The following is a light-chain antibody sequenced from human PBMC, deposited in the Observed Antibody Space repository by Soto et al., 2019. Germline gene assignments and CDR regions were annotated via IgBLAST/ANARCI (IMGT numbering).Light chain of an antibody. V-gene: IGLV1-40*01. CDR3: QSYDSRVRAL. CDR2: GNS. CDR1: SSNIGAGYN. Sequence: QSVLTEPPSVSGAPGQRVTISCTGSSSNIGAGYNVHWYQQLPGTAPKLLIYGNSNRPSRVPDRFSGSKSGTSASLAITGLQAEDEADYYCQSYDSRVRALFGGGTKLTVL. J-gene: IGLJ2*01.